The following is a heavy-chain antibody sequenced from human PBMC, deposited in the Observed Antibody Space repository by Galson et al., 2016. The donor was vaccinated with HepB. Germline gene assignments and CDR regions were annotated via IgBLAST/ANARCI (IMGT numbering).Heavy chain of an antibody. CDR2: IYYYGST. V-gene: IGHV4-31*03. CDR1: GGSISSGDYY. J-gene: IGHJ6*02. D-gene: IGHD4/OR15-4a*01. Sequence: TLSLTCTVSGGSISSGDYYWSWLRQHPGKGLEWIGYIYYYGSTYYSPSLRSRVTLSVDTSKNQFSLKLISVTAADTAVYYCAREESAGRDYYHAVDVWGQGTTVTVSS. CDR3: AREESAGRDYYHAVDV.